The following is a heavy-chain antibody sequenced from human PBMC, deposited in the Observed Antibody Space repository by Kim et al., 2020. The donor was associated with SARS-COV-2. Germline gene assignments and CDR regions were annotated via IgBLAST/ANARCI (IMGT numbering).Heavy chain of an antibody. D-gene: IGHD3-3*01. J-gene: IGHJ6*02. CDR1: GGSISSYY. CDR2: IYYSGST. V-gene: IGHV4-59*13. Sequence: SETLSLTCTVSGGSISSYYWSWIRQPPGKGLEWIGYIYYSGSTNYNPSLKSRVTISVDTSKNQFSLKLSSVTAADTAVYYCARYRLTTIFGVAVYYGMDVWGQGTTVTVSS. CDR3: ARYRLTTIFGVAVYYGMDV.